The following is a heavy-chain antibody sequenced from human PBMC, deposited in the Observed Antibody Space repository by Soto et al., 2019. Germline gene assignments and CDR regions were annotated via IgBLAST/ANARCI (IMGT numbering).Heavy chain of an antibody. CDR2: IYPGDSDT. CDR3: ARLAICSSTSCYPAFDI. J-gene: IGHJ3*02. CDR1: GYSFTSYW. D-gene: IGHD2-2*01. Sequence: GESLKISCKGSGYSFTSYWIGWVRQMPGKGLEWMGIIYPGDSDTRYSPSFQGQVTISADKSISTAYLQWSSLKASETAMYYYARLAICSSTSCYPAFDIWGQGTMVTVSS. V-gene: IGHV5-51*01.